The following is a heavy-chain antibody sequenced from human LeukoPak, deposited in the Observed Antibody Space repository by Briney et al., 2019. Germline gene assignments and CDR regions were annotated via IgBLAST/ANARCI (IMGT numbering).Heavy chain of an antibody. Sequence: PGGTLRLSCAASGFTFSSYAMSWVRQAPGKGPEWVSAISGSGGSTYYADSVKGRFTISRDNSKNTLYLQMNSLRAEDTAVYYCAKDRPIVRATRGWFDPWGQGTLVTVSS. CDR3: AKDRPIVRATRGWFDP. V-gene: IGHV3-23*01. CDR2: ISGSGGST. CDR1: GFTFSSYA. J-gene: IGHJ5*02. D-gene: IGHD1-26*01.